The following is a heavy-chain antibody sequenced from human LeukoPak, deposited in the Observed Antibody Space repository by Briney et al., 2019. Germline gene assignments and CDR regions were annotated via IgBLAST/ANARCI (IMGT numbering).Heavy chain of an antibody. V-gene: IGHV3-7*01. CDR2: INQDGSEI. CDR1: GFTFSSYT. CDR3: ARDWVRSSCTD. Sequence: PGGSLRLSCAASGFTFSSYTMNWVRQAPGKGLEWVANINQDGSEIYYVDSVKGRFTISRDNAKNSLHLQMNSLRADDTAVYYCARDWVRSSCTDWGQGTLVTVSS. D-gene: IGHD6-13*01. J-gene: IGHJ4*02.